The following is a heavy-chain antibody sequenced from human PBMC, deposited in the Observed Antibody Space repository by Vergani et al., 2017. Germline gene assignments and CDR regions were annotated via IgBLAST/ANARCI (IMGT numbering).Heavy chain of an antibody. CDR3: ARDPGVEQLGPNYFDY. V-gene: IGHV3-33*01. CDR1: GFTFSSYG. Sequence: HVQLVESGGGVVQPGRSLRLSCAVSGFTFSSYGMHWVRQAPGKGLEWVAVIWYDGSNKYYADSVKGRFTISRDNSMNTLYLQMNSLRAEDTAVYYFARDPGVEQLGPNYFDYWDQGTLVTVSS. D-gene: IGHD6-6*01. CDR2: IWYDGSNK. J-gene: IGHJ4*02.